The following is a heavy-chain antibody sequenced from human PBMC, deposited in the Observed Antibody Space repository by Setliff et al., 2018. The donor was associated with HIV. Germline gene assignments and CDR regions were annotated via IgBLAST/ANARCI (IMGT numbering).Heavy chain of an antibody. V-gene: IGHV3-48*04. CDR2: ISSSSSTI. D-gene: IGHD3-22*01. CDR3: ARAMIVVVIKSGYGMDV. J-gene: IGHJ6*02. CDR1: GFTFISYA. Sequence: PGGSLRLSCAASGFTFISYAMNWVRQAPGKGLEWVSYISSSSSTIYYADSVKGRFTISRDNAKNSLHLQMNSLRAEDTAVYYCARAMIVVVIKSGYGMDVWGQGTTVTVSS.